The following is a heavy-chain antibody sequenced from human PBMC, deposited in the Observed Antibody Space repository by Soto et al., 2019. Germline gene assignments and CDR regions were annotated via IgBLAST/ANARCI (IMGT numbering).Heavy chain of an antibody. D-gene: IGHD6-13*01. CDR3: ARGTGSSCYY. Sequence: QVQLQQWGAGLLKPSETLSLTCAVYGGSFSGYYWSWIRQPPGKGLEWIGEINHSGNTNYNPSLKSRVTISVDTSKNQFSLKLRSVTAADTVVYYCARGTGSSCYYWGQGTPVTVSS. V-gene: IGHV4-34*01. J-gene: IGHJ4*02. CDR1: GGSFSGYY. CDR2: INHSGNT.